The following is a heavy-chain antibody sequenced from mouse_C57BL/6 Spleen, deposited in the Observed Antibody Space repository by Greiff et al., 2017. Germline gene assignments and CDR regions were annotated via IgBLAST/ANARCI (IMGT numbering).Heavy chain of an antibody. Sequence: VQLQQPGAELVKPGASVKMSCKASGYTFTSYWITWVKQRPGQGLEWIGDIYPGSGSTNYNEKFKSKATLTVDTSSSTAYMQLSSLTSEDSAVYYCARSRDYSNYGGFAYWGQGTLVTVSA. J-gene: IGHJ3*01. CDR1: GYTFTSYW. D-gene: IGHD2-5*01. V-gene: IGHV1-55*01. CDR2: IYPGSGST. CDR3: ARSRDYSNYGGFAY.